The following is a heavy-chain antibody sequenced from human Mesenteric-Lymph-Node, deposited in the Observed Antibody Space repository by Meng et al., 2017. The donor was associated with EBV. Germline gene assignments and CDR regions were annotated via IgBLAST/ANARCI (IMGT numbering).Heavy chain of an antibody. J-gene: IGHJ4*02. CDR1: GYTFTNYN. D-gene: IGHD2-2*01. CDR3: ARDGPDVVVPGGLDY. CDR2: INTGIGNT. V-gene: IGHV1-3*04. Sequence: VQRGQSGAEVKKPGATVNVSCKASGYTFTNYNVHWVRQAPGQRLEWMGRINTGIGNTKYSQRFQGRVTITSDTSASTAYMELSSLRSEDTAIYYCARDGPDVVVPGGLDYWGQGTLVTVSS.